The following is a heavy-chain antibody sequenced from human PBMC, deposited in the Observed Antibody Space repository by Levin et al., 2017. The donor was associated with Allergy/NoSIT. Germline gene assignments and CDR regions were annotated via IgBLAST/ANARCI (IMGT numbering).Heavy chain of an antibody. V-gene: IGHV3-33*01. Sequence: PPGGSLRFSCAASGYTFSSHGMHWVRQAPGKGLEWVAAIWYDGSKQYYADSVKGRFTISRDDSQNTLYLQMNSLRAEDTAVYFCGRDLGHYGSVNSPYLDVWGRGTTVTVSS. J-gene: IGHJ6*03. CDR1: GYTFSSHG. CDR2: IWYDGSKQ. CDR3: GRDLGHYGSVNSPYLDV. D-gene: IGHD3-10*01.